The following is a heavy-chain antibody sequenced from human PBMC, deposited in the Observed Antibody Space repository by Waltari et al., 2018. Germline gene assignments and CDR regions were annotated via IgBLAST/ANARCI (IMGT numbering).Heavy chain of an antibody. CDR3: AKGSSSWYYAFDI. CDR1: EFTFSSYA. J-gene: IGHJ3*02. Sequence: EVQLVESGGGLVQPGGSLRLSCVASEFTFSSYAMSWVRQAPGRGLGWVSAITGTGISTYYADSVKGRFTVSRDNSKNTLYLQMNSLRAEDTAVYYCAKGSSSWYYAFDIWGQGTTVTVSS. V-gene: IGHV3-23*04. D-gene: IGHD6-13*01. CDR2: ITGTGIST.